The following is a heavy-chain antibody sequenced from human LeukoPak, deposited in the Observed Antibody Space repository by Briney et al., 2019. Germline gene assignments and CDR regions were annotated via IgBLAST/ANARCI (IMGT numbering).Heavy chain of an antibody. Sequence: GGSLRLSCAASGFTFSSYSMNWVRQAPGKGLEWVSYISSSSSTIYYADSVKGRFTISRDNAKNSLYLQMNSLRAEDTAVYYCAKGGHMVVAAIHYYYGMDVWGQGTAVTVSS. D-gene: IGHD2-15*01. J-gene: IGHJ6*02. V-gene: IGHV3-48*04. CDR2: ISSSSSTI. CDR3: AKGGHMVVAAIHYYYGMDV. CDR1: GFTFSSYS.